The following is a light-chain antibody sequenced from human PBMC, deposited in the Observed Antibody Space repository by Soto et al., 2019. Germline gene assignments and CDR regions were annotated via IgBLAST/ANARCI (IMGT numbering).Light chain of an antibody. Sequence: QSALTQPASVSGSPGQSITLSCAGTINDIGSYNYVSWFQQHPGKAPKLIIYEVTHLPSGISTRFSGSKSGNTASLTISGLQAEDEVVYYCSSYKFSTTLRVFGGGNKLTVL. CDR2: EVT. CDR1: INDIGSYNY. CDR3: SSYKFSTTLRV. J-gene: IGLJ3*02. V-gene: IGLV2-14*01.